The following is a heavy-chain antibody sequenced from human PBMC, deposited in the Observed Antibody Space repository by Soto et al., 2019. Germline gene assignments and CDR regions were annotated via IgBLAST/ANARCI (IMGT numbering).Heavy chain of an antibody. Sequence: QVQLVQSGAEEKKPGASVKVSGKASGYTFTSYAMHWVRQAPGQRLEWMGWINAGNGNTKYSQNFQGRATITRDTSASTAYMELSSLRSEDTAVYYCARDLVSDYWGQGTLVTVSS. D-gene: IGHD2-21*01. CDR2: INAGNGNT. CDR3: ARDLVSDY. J-gene: IGHJ4*02. V-gene: IGHV1-3*05. CDR1: GYTFTSYA.